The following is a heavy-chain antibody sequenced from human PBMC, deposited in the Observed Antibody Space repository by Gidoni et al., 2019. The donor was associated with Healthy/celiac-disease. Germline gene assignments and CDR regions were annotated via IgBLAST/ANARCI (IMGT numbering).Heavy chain of an antibody. J-gene: IGHJ4*02. CDR2: IFWDDDK. CDR3: AHSPYGGNFDS. V-gene: IGHV2-5*02. Sequence: QITLKESGLTLVKPTQTLTLTCTFSGVSLSTSGLGVGWIRQPPGKALEWLALIFWDDDKRYSPSLKTRLTITKDTSRNQVVLTMTNMDPVDTATYFCAHSPYGGNFDSWGQGTLVTVSS. D-gene: IGHD4-17*01. CDR1: GVSLSTSGLG.